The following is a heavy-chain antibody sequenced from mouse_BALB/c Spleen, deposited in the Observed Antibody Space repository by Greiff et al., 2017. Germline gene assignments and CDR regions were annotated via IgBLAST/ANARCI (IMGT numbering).Heavy chain of an antibody. Sequence: VQLQQSGPELVKPGASVRISCKASGYTFTSYYIHWVKQRPGQGLEWIGWIYPGNVNTKYNEKFKGKATLTADKSSSTAYMQLSSLTSEDSAVYFCARGVGQDYYFDYWGQGTTLTVSS. D-gene: IGHD3-3*01. CDR3: ARGVGQDYYFDY. J-gene: IGHJ2*01. V-gene: IGHV1S56*01. CDR1: GYTFTSYY. CDR2: IYPGNVNT.